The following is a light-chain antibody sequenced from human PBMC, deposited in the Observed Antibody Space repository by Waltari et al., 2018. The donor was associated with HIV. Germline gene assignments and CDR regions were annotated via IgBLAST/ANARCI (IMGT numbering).Light chain of an antibody. CDR1: SSDVGGYNY. J-gene: IGLJ2*01. V-gene: IGLV2-14*01. Sequence: QSALTQPASVSGSPGPSITISCTGTSSDVGGYNYVSWYQQHPGKAPKLMIYEVSNRPSGVSNRFSGSKSGNTAYLTISGLQAEDEADYYCSSYTRSSTHVVFGGGTKLTVL. CDR2: EVS. CDR3: SSYTRSSTHVV.